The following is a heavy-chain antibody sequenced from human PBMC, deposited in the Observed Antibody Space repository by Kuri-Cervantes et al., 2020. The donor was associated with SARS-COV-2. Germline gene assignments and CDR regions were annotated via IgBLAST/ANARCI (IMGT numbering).Heavy chain of an antibody. V-gene: IGHV3-21*04. J-gene: IGHJ6*02. CDR1: GFTFSSYS. D-gene: IGHD1-7*01. CDR2: ISSSSSYI. CDR3: AKDPTATTEYYYAMDV. Sequence: GESLKISCAASGFTFSSYSMNWVRQAPGKGLEWVSSISSSSSYIYYADSVKGRFTISRDNSKNTLYLQTNSLRAEDMAVYFCAKDPTATTEYYYAMDVWGQGTTVTVSS.